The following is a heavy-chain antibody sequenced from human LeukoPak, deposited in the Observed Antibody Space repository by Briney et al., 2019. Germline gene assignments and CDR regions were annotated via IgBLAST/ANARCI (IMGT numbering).Heavy chain of an antibody. CDR3: ANLLAAASSYYYYMDV. V-gene: IGHV1-2*02. Sequence: ASVRVSCKASGYTFTNYYIHWVRQAPGQGLEWMGWINPNNGDTNYAQKFQGRVTLTRDTSISTAYMELNGLTSDDTAVYYCANLLAAASSYYYYMDVWGRGTTVAVSS. CDR1: GYTFTNYY. J-gene: IGHJ6*03. D-gene: IGHD2-8*02. CDR2: INPNNGDT.